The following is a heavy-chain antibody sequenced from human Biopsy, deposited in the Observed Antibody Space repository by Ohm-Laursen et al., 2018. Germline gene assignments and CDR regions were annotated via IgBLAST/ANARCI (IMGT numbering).Heavy chain of an antibody. J-gene: IGHJ6*02. CDR1: GGIFSSYA. CDR2: IIPLLGIT. D-gene: IGHD2-2*02. V-gene: IGHV1-69*04. CDR3: AREYPEGDV. Sequence: SSVKVSCKASGGIFSSYAMSWVRQAPGQGLEWMGRIIPLLGITNYAQKFQGRVTISADKSTSTAYMGLRSLRSEDTAVYYCAREYPEGDVWGQGTTVTVSS.